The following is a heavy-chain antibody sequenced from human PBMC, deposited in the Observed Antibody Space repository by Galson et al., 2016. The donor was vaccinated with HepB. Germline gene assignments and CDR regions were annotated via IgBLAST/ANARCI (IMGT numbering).Heavy chain of an antibody. CDR2: ISRDSSTT. J-gene: IGHJ3*02. D-gene: IGHD6-13*01. CDR1: GFTFRSYS. Sequence: SLRLSCAGSGFTFRSYSTNWVRQAPGKGLEWVSYISRDSSTTHYADSVKGRFTISRDYAQNSLYLQLNSLRDEDTAVYYCARTYSSTWLDAFDIWGHGTMVTVSS. V-gene: IGHV3-48*02. CDR3: ARTYSSTWLDAFDI.